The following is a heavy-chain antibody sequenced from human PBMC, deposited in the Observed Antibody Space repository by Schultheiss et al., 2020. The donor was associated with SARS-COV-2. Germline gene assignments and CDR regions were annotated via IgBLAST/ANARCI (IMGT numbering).Heavy chain of an antibody. CDR2: IKQDGSVE. CDR1: GFTFRSYW. D-gene: IGHD5-12*01. CDR3: ARGYDHAGGYFDY. V-gene: IGHV3-7*01. Sequence: GGSLRLSCAASGFTFRSYWMDWVRQAPGKGLQWVANIKQDGSVEHYVDSVRGRFFISRDNAKNSLDLQMNNLRVEDTAVYYCARGYDHAGGYFDYWGQGTLVTVSS. J-gene: IGHJ4*02.